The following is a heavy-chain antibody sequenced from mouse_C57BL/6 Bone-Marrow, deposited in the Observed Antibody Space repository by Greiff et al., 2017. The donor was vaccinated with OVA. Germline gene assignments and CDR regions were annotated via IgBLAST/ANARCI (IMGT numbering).Heavy chain of an antibody. CDR3: AIGHYGPIDY. J-gene: IGHJ2*01. V-gene: IGHV1-74*01. D-gene: IGHD1-1*01. Sequence: QVQLQQSGAELVKPGASVQVSCKASGYTFTDYWMHWVKQRPGQGLEWIGRIHPSDSDTNYNQKFKGKATLTVDQSSSPAYMQLISLTSEDSAAYDYAIGHYGPIDYWGQVTTLTVSS. CDR2: IHPSDSDT. CDR1: GYTFTDYW.